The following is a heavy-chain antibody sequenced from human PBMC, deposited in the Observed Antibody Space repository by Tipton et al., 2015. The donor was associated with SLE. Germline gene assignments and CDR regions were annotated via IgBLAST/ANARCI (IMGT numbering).Heavy chain of an antibody. CDR2: INPDDSDT. D-gene: IGHD3-10*01. CDR3: ARQIIFNSSPDY. CDR1: VYYFTSSW. Sequence: QLVQSGAEVKKPGESPKISCKGSVYYFTSSWITWVRQMPGKGLEWMGIINPDDSDTRYSPSLQGQVTISADKSISTAYLQWSSLQASDTAMYYCARQIIFNSSPDYWGQGTLLTVSS. V-gene: IGHV5-51*01. J-gene: IGHJ4*02.